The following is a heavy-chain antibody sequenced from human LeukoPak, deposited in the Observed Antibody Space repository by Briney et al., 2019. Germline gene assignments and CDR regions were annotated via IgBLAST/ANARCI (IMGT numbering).Heavy chain of an antibody. CDR1: GGSVSSGSYY. Sequence: SETLSLTCSVSGGSVSSGSYYWSWIRQPPGRGLEWIGYVYYSGSTNYNPSLKSRVTISVDTSKNQFSLKLTSVTAADTAVYYCARGDSGSFSQFDCWGQGTLVTVSS. CDR3: ARGDSGSFSQFDC. CDR2: VYYSGST. V-gene: IGHV4-61*01. J-gene: IGHJ4*02. D-gene: IGHD1-26*01.